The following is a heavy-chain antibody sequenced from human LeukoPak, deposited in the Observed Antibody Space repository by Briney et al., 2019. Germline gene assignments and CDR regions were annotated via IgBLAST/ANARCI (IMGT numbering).Heavy chain of an antibody. V-gene: IGHV3-33*01. CDR3: ARASSSHLEY. Sequence: GGSRVLSGDASGFFFSDYGMDGVGQVPGKGLEWVAVIWHDGSLKYYADSGKGRFTISRDNAKNSLYLQMSSRRAEDTAVYYCARASSSHLEYSGPGALVTVSS. CDR2: IWHDGSLK. J-gene: IGHJ4*02. D-gene: IGHD2-15*01. CDR1: GFFFSDYG.